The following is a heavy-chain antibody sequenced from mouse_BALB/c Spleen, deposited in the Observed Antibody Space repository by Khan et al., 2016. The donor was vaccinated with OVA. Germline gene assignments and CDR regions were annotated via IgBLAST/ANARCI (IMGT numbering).Heavy chain of an antibody. CDR3: TRDRMDY. Sequence: QVQLKQSGAELAKPGASVQMSCKASGYTFTTYWMHWVKQRPGQGLEWIGYINPTSGYTDYSENFKDKATLSADKSSSTADMQLSRLTSEDSAVYYCTRDRMDYWGQGTTLTVSS. J-gene: IGHJ2*01. CDR2: INPTSGYT. CDR1: GYTFTTYW. V-gene: IGHV1-7*01.